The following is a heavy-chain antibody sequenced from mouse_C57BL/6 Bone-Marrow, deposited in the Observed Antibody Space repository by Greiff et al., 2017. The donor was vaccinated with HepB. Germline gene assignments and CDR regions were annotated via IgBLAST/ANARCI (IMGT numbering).Heavy chain of an antibody. CDR2: ISSGSSTI. Sequence: EVQLVESGGGLVKPGGSLKLSCAASGFTFSDYGMHWVRQAPEKGLEWVAYISSGSSTIYYADTVKGRFTISRDNAKNTLFLQMTSLRSEDTAMYYCASPPYYGSSPWFAYWGQGTLVTVSA. V-gene: IGHV5-17*01. D-gene: IGHD1-1*01. J-gene: IGHJ3*01. CDR1: GFTFSDYG. CDR3: ASPPYYGSSPWFAY.